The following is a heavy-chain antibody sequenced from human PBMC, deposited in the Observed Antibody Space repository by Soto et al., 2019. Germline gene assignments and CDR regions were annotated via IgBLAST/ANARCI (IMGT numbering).Heavy chain of an antibody. Sequence: PSETLSLTCPVSGGSISSSSYYWGWIRQPPGKGLEWIGSIYYSGSTYYNPSLKSRVTISVDTSKNQFSLKLSSVTAADTAVYYCARHQSHSSSYVDPWGQGTLVTSPQ. CDR2: IYYSGST. D-gene: IGHD6-13*01. CDR3: ARHQSHSSSYVDP. CDR1: GGSISSSSYY. V-gene: IGHV4-39*01. J-gene: IGHJ5*02.